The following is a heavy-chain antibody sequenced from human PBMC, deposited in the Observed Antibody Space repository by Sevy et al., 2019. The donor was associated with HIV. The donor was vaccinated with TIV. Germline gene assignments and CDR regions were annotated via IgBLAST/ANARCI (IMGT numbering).Heavy chain of an antibody. J-gene: IGHJ5*01. V-gene: IGHV6-1*01. CDR3: ARDETTGTRKGFDS. CDR1: GDSVSSNSAA. CDR2: TYYRSKWYN. Sequence: SQTLSLTCAISGDSVSSNSAAWNWIRQSPSRGLEWLGRTYYRSKWYNDYAISLKSRISINPDTSKNQFSLQLTAVTPEDTALYYCARDETTGTRKGFDSWGQGTLVTVSS. D-gene: IGHD4-4*01.